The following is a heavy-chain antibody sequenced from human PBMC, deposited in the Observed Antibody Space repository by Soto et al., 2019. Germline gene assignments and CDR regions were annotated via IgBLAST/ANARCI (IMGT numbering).Heavy chain of an antibody. J-gene: IGHJ6*02. CDR2: ISPSTSHI. D-gene: IGHD2-15*01. Sequence: EVHLVESGGGLVKPGGSLRLSCAVSGFTFRTCTMNWVRQAPGKGLEWVSSISPSTSHIYYADSVKGRFTISRDNAKNSLFLQMTSLRAEDTAVYYCSGCSGGACHQNYGMDVWGQGTTVTVS. CDR3: SGCSGGACHQNYGMDV. CDR1: GFTFRTCT. V-gene: IGHV3-21*01.